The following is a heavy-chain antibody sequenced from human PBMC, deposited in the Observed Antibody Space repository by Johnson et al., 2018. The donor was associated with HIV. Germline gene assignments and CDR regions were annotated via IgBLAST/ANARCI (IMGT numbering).Heavy chain of an antibody. Sequence: VQLVESGGGLVQPGGSLRLSCAASGFTFSSYAMSWVRQAPGKGLEWVSGISWNSGSIGYVDSVKGRFTISRDNATNSLFLQMNIVRDEDTAVYYCASVPMIVVLDGAFDIWGQGTMVTVSS. CDR1: GFTFSSYA. V-gene: IGHV3-23*04. CDR2: ISWNSGSI. J-gene: IGHJ3*02. D-gene: IGHD3-22*01. CDR3: ASVPMIVVLDGAFDI.